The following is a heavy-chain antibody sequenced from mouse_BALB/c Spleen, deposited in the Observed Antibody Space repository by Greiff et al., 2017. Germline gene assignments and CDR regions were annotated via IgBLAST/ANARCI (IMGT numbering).Heavy chain of an antibody. V-gene: IGHV5-6-5*01. CDR3: ARGQGYYGNYGAMDY. J-gene: IGHJ4*01. Sequence: EVQRVESGGGLVKPGGSLKLSCAASGFTFSSYAMSWVRQTPEKRLEWVASISSGGSTYYPDSVKGRFTISRDNARNILYLQMSSLRSEDTAMYYCARGQGYYGNYGAMDYWGQGTSVTVSS. CDR1: GFTFSSYA. D-gene: IGHD2-1*01. CDR2: ISSGGST.